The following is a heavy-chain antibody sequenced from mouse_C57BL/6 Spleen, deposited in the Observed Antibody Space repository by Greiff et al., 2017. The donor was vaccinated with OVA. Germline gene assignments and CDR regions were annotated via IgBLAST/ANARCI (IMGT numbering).Heavy chain of an antibody. CDR2: SRNKANDYTT. CDR1: GFTFSDFY. J-gene: IGHJ4*01. Sequence: EVQVVESGGGLVQSGRSLRLSCATSGFTFSDFYMEWVRQAPGKGLEWIAASRNKANDYTTEYSASVKGRFIVSRDTSQSILYLQMNALRAEDTAIYYCARESPVDYAMDYWGQGTSVTVSS. V-gene: IGHV7-1*01. CDR3: ARESPVDYAMDY.